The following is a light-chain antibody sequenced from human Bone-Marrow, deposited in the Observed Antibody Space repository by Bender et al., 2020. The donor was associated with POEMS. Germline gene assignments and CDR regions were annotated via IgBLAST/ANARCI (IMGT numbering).Light chain of an antibody. Sequence: QSALTQPASVSGSPGQSITISCSGTSSDVGNYKTVNWYRQYPGEAPQFLIYEVNKRPSGVSTRFSGSKSGNTASLTISGLQPEDEADYYCSSYAGIGTFVVFGGGTKLTVL. V-gene: IGLV2-23*02. CDR3: SSYAGIGTFVV. J-gene: IGLJ2*01. CDR1: SSDVGNYKT. CDR2: EVN.